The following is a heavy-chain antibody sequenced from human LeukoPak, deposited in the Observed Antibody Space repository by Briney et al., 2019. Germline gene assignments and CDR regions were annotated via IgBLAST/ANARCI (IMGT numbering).Heavy chain of an antibody. CDR3: ARDAVIGAYYYYYMDV. V-gene: IGHV3-7*01. CDR2: IKQDGSEK. J-gene: IGHJ6*03. Sequence: GGSLRLSCAASGFTFSSYWMSCVRQAPGKGPEWVANIKQDGSEKYYVDSVKGRFTISRDNAKNSLYLQMNSLRAEDTAVYYCARDAVIGAYYYYYMDVWGKGTTVTVSS. CDR1: GFTFSSYW. D-gene: IGHD2/OR15-2a*01.